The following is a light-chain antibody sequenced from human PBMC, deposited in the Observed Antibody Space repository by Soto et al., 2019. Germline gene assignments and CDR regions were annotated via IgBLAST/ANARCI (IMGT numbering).Light chain of an antibody. CDR1: QSVSSSY. V-gene: IGKV3-20*01. Sequence: EIVLTQSPGTLSLSPGERATLSCRASQSVSSSYLAWYQQKPGQAPRLLIYGASNRDTGIPERFSGSESGTDFTLTISRLEPEDFAVYYCQQYGSSPGVTFGPGTKVDIK. CDR3: QQYGSSPGVT. J-gene: IGKJ3*01. CDR2: GAS.